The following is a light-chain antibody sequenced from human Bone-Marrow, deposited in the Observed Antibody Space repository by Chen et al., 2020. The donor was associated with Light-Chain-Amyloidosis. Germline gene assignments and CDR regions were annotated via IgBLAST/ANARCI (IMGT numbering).Light chain of an antibody. CDR1: NIGSTS. V-gene: IGLV3-21*02. CDR2: DDS. CDR3: QVWDRSSDRPV. Sequence: SYVLTQPSSVSAAPGQTATIACGGNNIGSTSVHWYQQTPGQAPLLVVYDDSDRPSGIPERLSGSSSGNTATLTSSRVEAGDEADYYCQVWDRSSDRPVFGGGTKLTVL. J-gene: IGLJ3*02.